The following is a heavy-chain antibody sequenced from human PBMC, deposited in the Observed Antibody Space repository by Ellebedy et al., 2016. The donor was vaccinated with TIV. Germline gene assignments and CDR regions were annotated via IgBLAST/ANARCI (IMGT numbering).Heavy chain of an antibody. CDR3: ARGFLSKWLDP. V-gene: IGHV4-59*01. CDR1: GGSTSTYY. Sequence: MPSETLSLTCTVSGGSTSTYYWTWIRQPPGKGLEWIGNVYYSGSPNYNPSLTSRITISLDTSKKQFSLKLDSVTAADTAVYYCARGFLSKWLDPWGRGILVTVAS. J-gene: IGHJ5*02. CDR2: VYYSGSP.